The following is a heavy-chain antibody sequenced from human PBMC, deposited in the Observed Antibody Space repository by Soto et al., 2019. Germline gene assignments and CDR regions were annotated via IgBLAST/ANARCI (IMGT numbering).Heavy chain of an antibody. CDR2: IYYSGST. CDR1: GGSISSYY. J-gene: IGHJ6*02. V-gene: IGHV4-59*01. D-gene: IGHD3-3*01. CDR3: ARDPRYYDFWSGLDV. Sequence: TSETLSLTCTVSGGSISSYYWSWIRQPPGKGLEWIGYIYYSGSTNYNPSLKSRVTISVDTSKNQFSLKLSSVTAADTAVYYCARDPRYYDFWSGLDVWGQGTTVTVSS.